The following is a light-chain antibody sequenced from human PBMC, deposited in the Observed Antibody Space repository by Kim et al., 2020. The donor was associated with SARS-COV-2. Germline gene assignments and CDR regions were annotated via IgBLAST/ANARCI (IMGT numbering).Light chain of an antibody. V-gene: IGKV3-20*01. CDR1: ESMPHNY. J-gene: IGKJ4*02. CDR2: GAS. Sequence: SSGERATLSYRASESMPHNYVAWYQQKPGQTPRLLIYGASGRPIDIPDRFSGSGSGTDFTLTISRLEPEDFAVYFCQQYGSSPLTFGRGTKVDIK. CDR3: QQYGSSPLT.